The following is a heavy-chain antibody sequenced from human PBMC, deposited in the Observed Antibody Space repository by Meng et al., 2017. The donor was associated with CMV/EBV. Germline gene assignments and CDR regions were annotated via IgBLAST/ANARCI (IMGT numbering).Heavy chain of an antibody. CDR1: GFTFSDYS. CDR2: ISGSNTYI. V-gene: IGHV3-21*01. CDR3: ARANGYLPNYFDY. D-gene: IGHD5-24*01. J-gene: IGHJ4*02. Sequence: ASGFTFSDYSMNWVRQAPGKGLEWVSSISGSNTYIYYADSVKGRFTISRDNAKDSLSLQMGSLRAEDTAMYYCARANGYLPNYFDYWGQGTLVTVSS.